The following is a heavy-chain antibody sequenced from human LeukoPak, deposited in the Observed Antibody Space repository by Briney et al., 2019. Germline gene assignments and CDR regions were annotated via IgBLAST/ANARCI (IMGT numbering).Heavy chain of an antibody. Sequence: ASVKVSCKPSGGTFSSCAISWVRPAPGQGLEWMGRIIPILGIANYAQKFQGRVTITADKSTSTAYMELSSLRSEDTAVYYCAKVSYCSSTSCARFVDYWGQGTLVTVSS. J-gene: IGHJ4*02. CDR2: IIPILGIA. V-gene: IGHV1-69*04. D-gene: IGHD2-2*01. CDR3: AKVSYCSSTSCARFVDY. CDR1: GGTFSSCA.